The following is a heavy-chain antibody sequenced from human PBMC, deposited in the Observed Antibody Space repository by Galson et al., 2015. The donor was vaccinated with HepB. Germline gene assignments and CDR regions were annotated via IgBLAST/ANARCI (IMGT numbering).Heavy chain of an antibody. V-gene: IGHV1-2*02. CDR1: GYIFTDYY. J-gene: IGHJ3*02. D-gene: IGHD4-23*01. CDR3: ARDLGLGGAFDI. Sequence: SVKVSCKASGYIFTDYYMHWVRQAPGQGLEWMGWINSNNGGTNYAQKFQGRVTMTRDTSINTAYMELSSLRSDDTAIYYCARDLGLGGAFDIWGQGTMVTVSS. CDR2: INSNNGGT.